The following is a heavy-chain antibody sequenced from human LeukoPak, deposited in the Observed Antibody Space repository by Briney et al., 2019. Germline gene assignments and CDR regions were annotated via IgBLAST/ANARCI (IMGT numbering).Heavy chain of an antibody. J-gene: IGHJ6*02. Sequence: GGSLRLSCATSGFTFDDFAMHWVRQPPGKGLEWVSLISGDGISIYNADSVKGRFIISRDNNNSSLYLEMNSLRTEDTAFYYCAKDTRNAVVSRGYGIDVWGQGTPVTASS. CDR2: ISGDGISI. CDR1: GFTFDDFA. CDR3: AKDTRNAVVSRGYGIDV. V-gene: IGHV3-43*02. D-gene: IGHD2-15*01.